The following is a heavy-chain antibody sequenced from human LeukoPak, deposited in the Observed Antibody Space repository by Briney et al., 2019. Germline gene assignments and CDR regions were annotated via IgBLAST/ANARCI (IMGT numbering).Heavy chain of an antibody. CDR3: ARGVHRSSSVYYYYYHMDV. CDR2: IYSGGST. Sequence: GGSLRLSCAASTSTVSSNYMSWVRQAPGKGLEWVSVIYSGGSTYYADSVKGRFTISRDNSKNTLYLQMNSLRAEDTAVYYCARGVHRSSSVYYYYYHMDVWGKGTTVTVSS. CDR1: TSTVSSNY. V-gene: IGHV3-53*01. J-gene: IGHJ6*03. D-gene: IGHD6-6*01.